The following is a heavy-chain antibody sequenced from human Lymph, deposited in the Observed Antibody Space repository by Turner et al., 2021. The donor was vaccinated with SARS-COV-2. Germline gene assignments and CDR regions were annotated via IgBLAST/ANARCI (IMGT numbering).Heavy chain of an antibody. CDR2: ISYDGSNK. CDR3: AKVRSIFGVVIGGMDV. CDR1: GFTFSSYA. Sequence: QVQLVESGGGVVQPGRSLRLSCAASGFTFSSYAMHWVRPAPGKGLEWVTVISYDGSNKYYADSVKGRFTISRDNSKNTLYLQMNSLRAEDTAVYYCAKVRSIFGVVIGGMDVWGQGTTVTVSS. J-gene: IGHJ6*02. V-gene: IGHV3-30*18. D-gene: IGHD3-3*01.